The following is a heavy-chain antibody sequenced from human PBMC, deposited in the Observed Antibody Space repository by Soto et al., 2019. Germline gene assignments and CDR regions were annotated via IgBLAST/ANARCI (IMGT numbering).Heavy chain of an antibody. Sequence: EVQLVESGGGSVQPGRSLRLSCTASGFTFGEYAMSWFRQAPGKGLEWVGYIRSKSFGGTTEYAASVKGRFTISRDDSKSIAYLQMDSLETEDTAVYYCTRRQYLDYWGQGILVTVSS. CDR3: TRRQYLDY. CDR2: IRSKSFGGTT. CDR1: GFTFGEYA. J-gene: IGHJ4*02. V-gene: IGHV3-49*03.